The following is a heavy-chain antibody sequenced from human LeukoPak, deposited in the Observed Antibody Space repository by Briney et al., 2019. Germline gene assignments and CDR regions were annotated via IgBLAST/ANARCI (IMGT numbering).Heavy chain of an antibody. CDR2: IYHSGST. CDR3: ARSGSYSPPDY. CDR1: GGSISSSSYY. D-gene: IGHD1-26*01. Sequence: SETLSLTCTVSGGSISSSSYYWGWIRQPPGKGLEWIGNIYHSGSTNYNPSLKSRVTISVDKSKNQFSLKLSSVTAADTAVYYCARSGSYSPPDYWGQGILVTVSS. J-gene: IGHJ4*02. V-gene: IGHV4-39*07.